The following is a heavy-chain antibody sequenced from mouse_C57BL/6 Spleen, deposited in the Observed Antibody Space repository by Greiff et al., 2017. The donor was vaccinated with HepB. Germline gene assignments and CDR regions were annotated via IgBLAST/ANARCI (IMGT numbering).Heavy chain of an antibody. CDR2: IYPGDGDT. Sequence: QVQLQQSGPELVKPGASVKISCKASGYAFSSSWMNWVKQRPGKGLEWIGRIYPGDGDTNYNGKFKGKATLTADKSSSTAYMQLSSLTSEDSAVYFCASPYYYGSSHYFDYWGQGTTLTVSS. CDR1: GYAFSSSW. D-gene: IGHD1-1*01. V-gene: IGHV1-82*01. J-gene: IGHJ2*01. CDR3: ASPYYYGSSHYFDY.